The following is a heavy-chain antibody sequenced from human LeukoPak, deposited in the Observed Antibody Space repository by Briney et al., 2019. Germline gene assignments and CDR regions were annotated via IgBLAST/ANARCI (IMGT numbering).Heavy chain of an antibody. V-gene: IGHV4-39*02. Sequence: SETLSLTCTVSGGSISSSGYYWGWIRQPPGKGLEWIGSIYYSGSTYYNPSLKSRVTISVDTSKTQFSLKLSSVAAADTAVYYCARDPTAAGKGAWFDPWGQGTLVTVSS. D-gene: IGHD6-13*01. J-gene: IGHJ5*02. CDR2: IYYSGST. CDR1: GGSISSSGYY. CDR3: ARDPTAAGKGAWFDP.